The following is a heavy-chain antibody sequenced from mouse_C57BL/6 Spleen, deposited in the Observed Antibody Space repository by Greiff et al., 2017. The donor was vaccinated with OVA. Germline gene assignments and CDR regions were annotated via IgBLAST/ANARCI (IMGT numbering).Heavy chain of an antibody. D-gene: IGHD3-2*02. V-gene: IGHV1-69*01. CDR1: GYTFTSYW. CDR3: ARRRLDSSGYPYYAMDY. J-gene: IGHJ4*01. Sequence: QVQLKQPGAELVMPGASVKLSCKASGYTFTSYWMHWVKQRPGQGLEWIGEIDPSDSYTNYNQKFKGKSTLTVDKSSSTAYMQLSSLTSEDSAVYYCARRRLDSSGYPYYAMDYWGQGTSVTVSS. CDR2: IDPSDSYT.